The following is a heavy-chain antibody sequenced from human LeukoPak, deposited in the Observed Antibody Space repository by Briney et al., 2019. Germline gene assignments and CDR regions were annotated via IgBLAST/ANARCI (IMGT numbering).Heavy chain of an antibody. CDR1: GDSVSSNNGA. V-gene: IGHV6-1*01. Sequence: SQTLSVTCDLSGDSVSSNNGAWNWIRQSPSRGLEWLGRIYYRSRWYNDYAASVEGRLTTNPDTSKNQFSLQLKSVTPEDTAVYYCARDEGNTGWYTFDYWGQGTLDSVSS. J-gene: IGHJ4*02. CDR2: IYYRSRWYN. CDR3: ARDEGNTGWYTFDY. D-gene: IGHD6-19*01.